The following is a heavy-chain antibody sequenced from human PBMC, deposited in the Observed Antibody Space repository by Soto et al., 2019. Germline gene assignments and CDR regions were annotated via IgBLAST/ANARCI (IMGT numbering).Heavy chain of an antibody. CDR2: ISPRGDT. Sequence: ASETLSLTCAVSGDSVSGRRWWSWVRQPPGDGLVWIGEISPRGDTNYNPSLESRVTITLDKSKNQISLKLSSVTVEDTAVYYCAKENWANPDSWGQGTLVTVSS. D-gene: IGHD7-27*01. CDR3: AKENWANPDS. V-gene: IGHV4-4*02. CDR1: GDSVSGRRW. J-gene: IGHJ4*02.